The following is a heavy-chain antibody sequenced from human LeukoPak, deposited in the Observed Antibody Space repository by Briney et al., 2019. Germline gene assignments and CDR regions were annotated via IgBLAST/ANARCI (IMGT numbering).Heavy chain of an antibody. CDR3: ARDRVDIVASRFHY. V-gene: IGHV3-11*04. D-gene: IGHD5-12*01. CDR2: ISSSGSTI. Sequence: GGSLRLSCAASGFTFGDYYMSWIRQAPGKGLEWVSYISSSGSTIYYADSVKGRFTISRDNAKNSLYLQMNSLRAEDTAVYYYARDRVDIVASRFHYWGQGTLVTVSS. CDR1: GFTFGDYY. J-gene: IGHJ4*02.